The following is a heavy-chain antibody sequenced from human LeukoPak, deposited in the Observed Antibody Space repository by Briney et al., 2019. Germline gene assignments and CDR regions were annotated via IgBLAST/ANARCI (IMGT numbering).Heavy chain of an antibody. V-gene: IGHV1-2*02. D-gene: IGHD3-3*01. CDR1: GYTFTGYY. Sequence: GASVKVSCKASGYTFTGYYMHWVRQAPGQGLEWMGWINPNSGGTNYAQKFQGRVTMTRDTSISTAYMELSRLRSDDTAVYYCARGVFLEWLLSFDYWGQGTLVTVSS. CDR3: ARGVFLEWLLSFDY. CDR2: INPNSGGT. J-gene: IGHJ4*02.